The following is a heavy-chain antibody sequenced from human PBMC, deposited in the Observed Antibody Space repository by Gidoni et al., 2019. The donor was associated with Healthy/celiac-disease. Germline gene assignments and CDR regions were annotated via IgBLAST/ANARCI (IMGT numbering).Heavy chain of an antibody. J-gene: IGHJ5*02. Sequence: QVQLQESGPGLVKPSETLSLTCTVSGGSVSSVRYYWSWIRHPPGKGLEWRGYIYYSGSTNYNPSRKSRVTISVDTSKNQFYLKLSAVTAADTAVYYCARGQGGCSGGSCYSGGNWFDPWGQGTLVTVSS. CDR2: IYYSGST. CDR3: ARGQGGCSGGSCYSGGNWFDP. V-gene: IGHV4-61*01. D-gene: IGHD2-15*01. CDR1: GGSVSSVRYY.